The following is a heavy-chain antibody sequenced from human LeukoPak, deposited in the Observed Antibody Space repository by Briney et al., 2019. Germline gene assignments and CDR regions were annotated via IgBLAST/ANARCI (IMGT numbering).Heavy chain of an antibody. J-gene: IGHJ3*02. D-gene: IGHD4-17*01. CDR3: ARKYGDDNDAFDI. CDR2: IYYSGST. V-gene: IGHV4-28*01. Sequence: PSETLSLTCAVSGYSISSSNWWGWIRQPPGKGLEWIGYIYYSGSTYYNPSLKSRVTMSVDTSKNQFSLRLSSVTAVDTAVYYCARKYGDDNDAFDIWGQGTMVTVSS. CDR1: GYSISSSNW.